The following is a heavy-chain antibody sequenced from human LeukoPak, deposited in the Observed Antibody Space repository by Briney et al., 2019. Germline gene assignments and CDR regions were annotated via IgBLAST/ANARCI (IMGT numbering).Heavy chain of an antibody. D-gene: IGHD6-19*01. J-gene: IGHJ1*01. CDR1: GFTVSSNY. Sequence: GGSLRLSCAASGFTVSSNYMSWVRQAPGKGLEWVSGISWNSGSIGYADSVKGRFTISRDNAKNSLYLQMNSLRAEDTALYYCAKDNIAVAGKGYFQHWGQGTLVTVSS. CDR3: AKDNIAVAGKGYFQH. V-gene: IGHV3-9*01. CDR2: ISWNSGSI.